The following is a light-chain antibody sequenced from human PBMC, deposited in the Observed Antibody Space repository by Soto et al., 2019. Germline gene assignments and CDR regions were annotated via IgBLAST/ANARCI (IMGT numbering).Light chain of an antibody. J-gene: IGKJ1*01. CDR3: QQYESSWT. Sequence: EIVLTQSPGTLSLSPGEGATLSCRASQSISSTFLAWYQHKPDQAPRVLIYGASRRAAGIPDRFSGSGSGTDFTLTISRLEPEDFAVYYCQQYESSWTFGQGTKVE. V-gene: IGKV3-20*01. CDR1: QSISSTF. CDR2: GAS.